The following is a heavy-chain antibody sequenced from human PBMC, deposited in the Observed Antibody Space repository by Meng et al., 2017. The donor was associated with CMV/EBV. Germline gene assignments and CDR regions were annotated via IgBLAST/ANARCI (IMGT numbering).Heavy chain of an antibody. CDR3: ARGGYCSSTSCLTRVWFDP. CDR1: SFSGYD. CDR2: INHSGST. Sequence: SFSGYDWSWIRQPPGKGLEWIGEINHSGSTNYSPSLKSRVTISVDTSKNQFSLKLSSVTAADTAVYYCARGGYCSSTSCLTRVWFDPWGQGTLVTVSS. D-gene: IGHD2-2*01. V-gene: IGHV4-34*01. J-gene: IGHJ5*02.